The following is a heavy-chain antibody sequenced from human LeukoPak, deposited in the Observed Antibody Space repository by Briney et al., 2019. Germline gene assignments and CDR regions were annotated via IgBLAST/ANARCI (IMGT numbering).Heavy chain of an antibody. CDR3: ARVTVSSSEVIFDY. D-gene: IGHD1-20*01. CDR1: GFTFSNYW. CDR2: INSDGSTI. J-gene: IGHJ4*02. V-gene: IGHV3-74*01. Sequence: GESLQISCAASGFTFSNYWMHWVRQAPGKGLVWVSRINSDGSTITYADSVKGRFTISRDNAKNTLYLQMNSLRAEDTAVYYCARVTVSSSEVIFDYWGQGSLVTVSS.